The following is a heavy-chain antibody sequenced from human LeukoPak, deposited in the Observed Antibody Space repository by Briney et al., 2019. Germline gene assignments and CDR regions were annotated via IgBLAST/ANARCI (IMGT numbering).Heavy chain of an antibody. CDR2: IYNSGST. CDR1: GDSISNYY. D-gene: IGHD3-3*01. J-gene: IGHJ6*03. Sequence: PSGTLCLTCTVSGDSISNYYWSWIRQPPGEGLEWIWDIYNSGSTNLNPYPKSRVTISVDTSKNQLSLKLGSVMAADTAVYTYEGGGGFFPDYYYYMDVWGKGTTVTVSS. V-gene: IGHV4-59*01. CDR3: EGGGGFFPDYYYYMDV.